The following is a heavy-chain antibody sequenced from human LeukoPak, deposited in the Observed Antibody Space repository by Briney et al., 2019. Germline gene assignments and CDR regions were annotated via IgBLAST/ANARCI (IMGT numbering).Heavy chain of an antibody. CDR3: SRESGAFSPFGY. CDR2: INHSGST. D-gene: IGHD1-26*01. J-gene: IGHJ4*02. V-gene: IGHV4-34*01. Sequence: TSETLSLTCAVYGGSFSGYYWSWIRQPPGKGLEWIGEINHSGSTNYNPSLKSRVSMSLDRSKNHLSLTLTSVTAADTAVYYCSRESGAFSPFGYWGQGTLVTVSS. CDR1: GGSFSGYY.